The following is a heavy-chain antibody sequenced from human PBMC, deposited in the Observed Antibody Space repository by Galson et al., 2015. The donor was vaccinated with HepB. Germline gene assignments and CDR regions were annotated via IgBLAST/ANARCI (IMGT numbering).Heavy chain of an antibody. CDR3: ARHEGSDYGDYAVID. V-gene: IGHV5-10-1*01. CDR2: IDPSDSYT. CDR1: GYSFTSYW. J-gene: IGHJ4*02. Sequence: QSGAEVKKPGESLRISCKGSGYSFTSYWISWVRQMPGKGLEWMGRIDPSDSYTNYSPSFQGHVTISADKSISTAYLQWSSLKASDTAMYYCARHEGSDYGDYAVIDWGQGTLVTVSS. D-gene: IGHD4-17*01.